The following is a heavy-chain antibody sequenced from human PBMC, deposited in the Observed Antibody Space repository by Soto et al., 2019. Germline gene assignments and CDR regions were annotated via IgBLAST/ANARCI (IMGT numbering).Heavy chain of an antibody. CDR3: ASRVSYSSGRYYYYYMDV. CDR2: IYYSGST. D-gene: IGHD6-19*01. V-gene: IGHV4-59*01. J-gene: IGHJ6*03. CDR1: GGSISSYY. Sequence: PSETLSLTCTVSGGSISSYYWSWIRQPPGKGLEWIGYIYYSGSTNYNPSLKSRVTISVDTSKNQFSLKLSSVTAADTAVYYCASRVSYSSGRYYYYYMDVWGKGTTVTVSS.